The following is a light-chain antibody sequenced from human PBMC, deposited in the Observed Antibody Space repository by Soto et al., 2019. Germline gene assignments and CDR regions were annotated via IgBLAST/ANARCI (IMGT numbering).Light chain of an antibody. CDR3: CSYAGSYTFV. Sequence: QSALTQRRSVSGSPGQSVTISCTGTSSDVGGYNYVSWYQQHPGKAPKLMIYDVSKRPSGVPDRSSGSKSGNTASLTISGLQAEDEADYYCCSYAGSYTFVFGTGTKVTVL. CDR2: DVS. J-gene: IGLJ1*01. CDR1: SSDVGGYNY. V-gene: IGLV2-11*01.